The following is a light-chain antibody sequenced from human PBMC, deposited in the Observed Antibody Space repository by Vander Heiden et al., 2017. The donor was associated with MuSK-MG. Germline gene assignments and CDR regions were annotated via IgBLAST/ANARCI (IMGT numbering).Light chain of an antibody. CDR3: MQALQTPT. V-gene: IGKV2-28*01. Sequence: IVMTQSPLSLPVFLGERASISCRSSQTVMHSNGDNYLDWYLQKPVQTPQLLIYLGSNRASGVPDRFSGSGSGTDFTLKISRVEAEDVGVYYCMQALQTPTFGGGTKVEIK. CDR2: LGS. J-gene: IGKJ4*01. CDR1: QTVMHSNGDNY.